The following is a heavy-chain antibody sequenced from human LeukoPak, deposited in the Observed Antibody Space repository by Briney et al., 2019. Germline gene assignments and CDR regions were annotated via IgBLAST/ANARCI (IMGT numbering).Heavy chain of an antibody. CDR2: IKTDGSQK. Sequence: GGSLRLSCAAAGFTFSSYWMHWVRQAPGKGLEWVATIKTDGSQKYYVDSVKGRFSISRGNANNSLYLQMNSLRADDTATYYCVRGLLEWLRLETYYFDYWGQGALVTVSS. CDR3: VRGLLEWLRLETYYFDY. CDR1: GFTFSSYW. D-gene: IGHD3-3*01. V-gene: IGHV3-7*01. J-gene: IGHJ4*02.